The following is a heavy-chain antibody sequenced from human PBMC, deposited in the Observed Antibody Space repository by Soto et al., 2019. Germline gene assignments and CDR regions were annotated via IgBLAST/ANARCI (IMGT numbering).Heavy chain of an antibody. V-gene: IGHV3-23*01. Sequence: EVQLLESGGGLVQPGGPLRVSWEASGFPFSNYAMSWVRQPPGRGREWASAISGGGASTYYADSVKGRFTISRDNSKNTLYLQMNSLRAEDTAVYYCAKEALASCGGDCYYYFDYWGQGTLVTVSS. CDR3: AKEALASCGGDCYYYFDY. D-gene: IGHD2-21*02. CDR2: ISGGGAST. CDR1: GFPFSNYA. J-gene: IGHJ4*02.